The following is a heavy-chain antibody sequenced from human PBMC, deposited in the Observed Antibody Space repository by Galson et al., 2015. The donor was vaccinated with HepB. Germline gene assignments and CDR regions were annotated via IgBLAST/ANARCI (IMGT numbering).Heavy chain of an antibody. Sequence: CAISGDSVSSYSAAWHWIRQSPSRGLEWLGRTYYRSTWYNDYAVSVISRMTINSDTSKNQFSLQVNSVTPEDAAIYYCTRGHRGDEGFGIWGPGTMVIVSS. CDR2: TYYRSTWYN. CDR3: TRGHRGDEGFGI. J-gene: IGHJ3*02. D-gene: IGHD3-16*01. V-gene: IGHV6-1*01. CDR1: GDSVSSYSAA.